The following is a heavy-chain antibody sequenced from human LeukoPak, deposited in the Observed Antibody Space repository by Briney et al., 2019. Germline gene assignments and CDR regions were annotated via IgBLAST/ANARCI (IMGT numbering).Heavy chain of an antibody. CDR2: IYFSGST. D-gene: IGHD6-19*01. V-gene: IGHV4-59*01. CDR1: GGSISSYY. CDR3: ARGLSGYSSGWDAFDI. Sequence: PSETLSLTCTVSGGSISSYYWSWIRQSSGKGLEWIGYIYFSGSTNYNPSLKSRVTISVDTSKNQFSLKLSSVTAADTAVYYCARGLSGYSSGWDAFDIWGQGTMVTVSS. J-gene: IGHJ3*02.